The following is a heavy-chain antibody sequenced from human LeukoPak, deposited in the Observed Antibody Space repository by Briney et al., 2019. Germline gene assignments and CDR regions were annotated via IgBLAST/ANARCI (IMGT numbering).Heavy chain of an antibody. CDR2: IKQDGSEK. CDR1: GFTFSSYW. D-gene: IGHD3-22*01. Sequence: GGSLRLSCAASGFTFSSYWMSWVRQAPGKGLEWVANIKQDGSEKYYVDSVKGRFTISRDNAKNSLYLQMNSLRAEDTAVYYCASAFSGYYPGYFQHWGQGTLVTVSS. CDR3: ASAFSGYYPGYFQH. J-gene: IGHJ1*01. V-gene: IGHV3-7*01.